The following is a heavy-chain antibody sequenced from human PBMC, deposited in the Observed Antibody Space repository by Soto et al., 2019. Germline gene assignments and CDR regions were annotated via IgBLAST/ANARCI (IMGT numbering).Heavy chain of an antibody. CDR3: ARGLGLRGSGSYYNSPPDY. D-gene: IGHD3-10*01. CDR1: GGSFSGYY. Sequence: SETLSLTCAVYGGSFSGYYWSWIRQPPGKGLEWIGEINHSGSTNYNPSLKSRVTISVDTSKNQFSLKLSSVTAADTAVYYCARGLGLRGSGSYYNSPPDYWGQGTLVTVSS. V-gene: IGHV4-34*01. CDR2: INHSGST. J-gene: IGHJ4*02.